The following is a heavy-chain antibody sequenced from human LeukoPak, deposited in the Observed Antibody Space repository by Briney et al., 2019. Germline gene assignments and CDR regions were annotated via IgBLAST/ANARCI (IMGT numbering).Heavy chain of an antibody. CDR2: ISYDGSNK. D-gene: IGHD1-26*01. V-gene: IGHV3-30*04. CDR3: ARDKLRGSAGNYYYMDV. J-gene: IGHJ6*03. CDR1: GFPFSSYA. Sequence: GALRLSCAASGFPFSSYAMHCVRQAPGKEREGVAVISYDGSNKYYADSVKARFTISRDNSKKTLYLQMSSLSADDTAVYYCARDKLRGSAGNYYYMDVWGKGTTVTVSS.